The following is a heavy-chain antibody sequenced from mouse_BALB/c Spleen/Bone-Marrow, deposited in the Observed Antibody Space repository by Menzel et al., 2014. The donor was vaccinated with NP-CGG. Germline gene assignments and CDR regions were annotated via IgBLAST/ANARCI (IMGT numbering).Heavy chain of an antibody. CDR3: ASRRLYYYAMDY. J-gene: IGHJ4*01. CDR2: INPYNDGT. V-gene: IGHV1-14*01. CDR1: GYTFTSYV. Sequence: EVQGVESGPELVKPGASVKMSCKASGYTFTSYVMHWVKQKPGQGLEWIGYINPYNDGTKYNEKFKGKATLTSDKSSSTAYMELSSLTSEDSAVYYCASRRLYYYAMDYWGQGTSVTVSS. D-gene: IGHD1-1*01.